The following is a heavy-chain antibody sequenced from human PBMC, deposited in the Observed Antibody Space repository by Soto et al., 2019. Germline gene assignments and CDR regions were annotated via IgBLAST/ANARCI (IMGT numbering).Heavy chain of an antibody. J-gene: IGHJ3*01. Sequence: SVKGRFTISRDNAKNSLYLQMNSLRAEDTAVYYCAMSAYQLLRNYAFDFWGQGTMVTVSS. V-gene: IGHV3-11*06. D-gene: IGHD2-2*01. CDR3: AMSAYQLLRNYAFDF.